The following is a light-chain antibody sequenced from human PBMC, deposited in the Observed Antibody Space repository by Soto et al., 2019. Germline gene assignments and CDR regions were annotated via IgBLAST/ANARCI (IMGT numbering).Light chain of an antibody. V-gene: IGLV1-40*01. Sequence: QSVLTQPPSVTGAPGQRVTISCTGSNSNIGAGYPVHWYQQFPGAAPKLLIYADTHRPSGVPDRFSGSKSGTSASLAITGLQAEDEADFYCQSYDSNLIGLIFGGGTKLTV. J-gene: IGLJ2*01. CDR2: ADT. CDR1: NSNIGAGYP. CDR3: QSYDSNLIGLI.